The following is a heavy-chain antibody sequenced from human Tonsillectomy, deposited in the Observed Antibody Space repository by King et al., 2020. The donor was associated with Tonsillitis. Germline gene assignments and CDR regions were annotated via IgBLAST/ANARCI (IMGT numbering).Heavy chain of an antibody. V-gene: IGHV3-74*01. D-gene: IGHD5-24*01. CDR2: IDSDGSRT. J-gene: IGHJ4*02. Sequence: VQLVESGGDFVRPGGSLRLSCTASGFTFSDYFMHWVRQAPGKGLVWVSRIDSDGSRTTHAGSGKGRFTVSRDNAKNTLYLQMNSLRVEDTAVYYCASDVDGHWGQGTLVTVSS. CDR1: GFTFSDYF. CDR3: ASDVDGH.